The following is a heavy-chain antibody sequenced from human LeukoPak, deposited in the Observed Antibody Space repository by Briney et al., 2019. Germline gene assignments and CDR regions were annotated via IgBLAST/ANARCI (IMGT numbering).Heavy chain of an antibody. CDR1: GFTFSSYA. Sequence: GGSLRPSCAASGFTFSSYAMHGVRPAPGKGLEWVAVRSYDRSNKYYADSVKGRFTISRDTSKKTLYLQMSTLRAEDTAVYYCAKDVTGTSGWYAEYFQHWGQGTLVTVSS. CDR2: RSYDRSNK. D-gene: IGHD6-19*01. V-gene: IGHV3-30-3*01. CDR3: AKDVTGTSGWYAEYFQH. J-gene: IGHJ1*01.